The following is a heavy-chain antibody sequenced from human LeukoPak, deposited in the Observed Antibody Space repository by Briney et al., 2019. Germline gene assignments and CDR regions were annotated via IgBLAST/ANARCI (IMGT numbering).Heavy chain of an antibody. CDR3: ARVSDFWSGYSSTHDY. CDR1: GYTFTSYG. V-gene: IGHV1-18*01. D-gene: IGHD3-3*01. CDR2: ISAYNGNT. J-gene: IGHJ4*02. Sequence: GASVKVSCKASGYTFTSYGISWVRQAPGQGLEWMGWISAYNGNTNYAQKLQGRVTMTTDTSTSTAYMELRSLRSDDTAVYYCARVSDFWSGYSSTHDYWGQGTLVTVSS.